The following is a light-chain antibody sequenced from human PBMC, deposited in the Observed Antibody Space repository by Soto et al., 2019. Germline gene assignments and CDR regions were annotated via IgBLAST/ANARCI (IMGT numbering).Light chain of an antibody. CDR2: EVS. J-gene: IGLJ1*01. Sequence: QSVLTQPASVSGSPGQSITISCTGSSSDVGTYDLVSWYQQHPGKAPTLIIFEVSERPSGVSNRFSGSKSGNTASLTISGLQAEDEAEYYCCSYAGGGTYVFGGGTNVTVL. V-gene: IGLV2-23*02. CDR1: SSDVGTYDL. CDR3: CSYAGGGTYV.